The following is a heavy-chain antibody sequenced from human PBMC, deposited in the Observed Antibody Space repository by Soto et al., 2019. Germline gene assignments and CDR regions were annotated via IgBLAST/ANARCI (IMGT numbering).Heavy chain of an antibody. J-gene: IGHJ2*01. CDR1: GYTFTHYG. V-gene: IGHV1-18*01. D-gene: IGHD2-15*01. CDR2: INSFSGDT. Sequence: QVQLVQSGAEVKKPGASVKVSCKASGYTFTHYGITWVRQAPGQGLEWMGWINSFSGDTNYPQKLQGRLTMTTDTSTNTVYMELRNLRSDDTAVYYCARGLHSGGKYWYFDIWGRGTLVTVSS. CDR3: ARGLHSGGKYWYFDI.